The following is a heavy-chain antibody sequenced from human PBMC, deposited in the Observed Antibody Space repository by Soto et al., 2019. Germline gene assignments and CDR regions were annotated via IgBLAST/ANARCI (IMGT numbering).Heavy chain of an antibody. V-gene: IGHV3-33*05. Sequence: QVQLVESGGGVVQPGTSLRLSCVGSGFTFRIYVIHWVRQAPGKGLEWVALTSYDGSNNFYGDSVKGRFTISRDNSRNTVALPLDSLRLEDPALYYCARWGTTGGLDVWGQGTLVSVSS. J-gene: IGHJ4*02. D-gene: IGHD3-16*01. CDR2: TSYDGSNN. CDR3: ARWGTTGGLDV. CDR1: GFTFRIYV.